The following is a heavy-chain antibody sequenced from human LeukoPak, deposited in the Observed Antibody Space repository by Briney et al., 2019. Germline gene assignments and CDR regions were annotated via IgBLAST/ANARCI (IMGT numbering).Heavy chain of an antibody. CDR1: GGSISSYY. CDR2: IYYSGST. Sequence: SETLSLTCIVSGGSISSYYWSWIRQPPGKGLEWIGYIYYSGSTNYNPSLKSRVTISVDTSKNQFSLKLSSVTAADTAVYYCARGYCSSTSCYRQVGYWGQGTLVTVSS. D-gene: IGHD2-2*02. J-gene: IGHJ4*02. V-gene: IGHV4-59*01. CDR3: ARGYCSSTSCYRQVGY.